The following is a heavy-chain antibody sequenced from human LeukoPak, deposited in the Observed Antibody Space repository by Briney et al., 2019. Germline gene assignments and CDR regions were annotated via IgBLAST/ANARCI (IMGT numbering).Heavy chain of an antibody. Sequence: GGSLRLSCAASGFTFSNYAMSWVRQAPGKGLEWVSAISGSASSTYHADSVKGRFTISRDNSKNTLYLQMNSLRADDTAVYYCAKDRAQTPLKYWGQGTLVTVSS. CDR2: ISGSASST. CDR1: GFTFSNYA. D-gene: IGHD3-10*01. J-gene: IGHJ4*02. CDR3: AKDRAQTPLKY. V-gene: IGHV3-23*01.